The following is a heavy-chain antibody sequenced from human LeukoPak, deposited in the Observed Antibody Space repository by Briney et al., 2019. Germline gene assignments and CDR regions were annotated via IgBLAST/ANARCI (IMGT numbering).Heavy chain of an antibody. J-gene: IGHJ6*03. V-gene: IGHV4-61*02. CDR1: GASISTDKYF. Sequence: SQTLSLTCNVSGASISTDKYFWSWIRQPAGKGLEWIGRIYTSGSTNYSPSLKCRVTISLDTSRNYFSLQLTSVTAADTAVYYCAGSSRYYYYYMDVWGRGTTVTVSS. CDR2: IYTSGST. CDR3: AGSSRYYYYYMDV. D-gene: IGHD6-13*01.